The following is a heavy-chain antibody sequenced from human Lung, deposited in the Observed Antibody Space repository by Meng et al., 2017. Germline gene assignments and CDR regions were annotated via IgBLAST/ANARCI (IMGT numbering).Heavy chain of an antibody. CDR2: ISAYNGRT. Sequence: QVQLVQSGAEVKTPGASMKVSCKASGFTFTHHGFSWVRQAPGQELEWVGWISAYNGRTSYSQKLQGRVTMTTETSTSTVYMEVRSLRSDDTAVYFCARWGHSSAWPSQWYEYWGQGTLVTVSS. J-gene: IGHJ4*02. V-gene: IGHV1-18*01. D-gene: IGHD6-19*01. CDR1: GFTFTHHG. CDR3: ARWGHSSAWPSQWYEY.